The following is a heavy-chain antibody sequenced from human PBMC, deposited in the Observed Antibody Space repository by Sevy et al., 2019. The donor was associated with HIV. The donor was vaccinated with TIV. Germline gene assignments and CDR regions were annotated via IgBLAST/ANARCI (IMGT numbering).Heavy chain of an antibody. V-gene: IGHV3-21*01. Sequence: GGSLRLSCAASGFTFSSYAMNWVRQAPGKGLEWVSSINAISSNIHYAESVEGRFTISRDNAENSLYLQMNGVRAEDTAVYYCARDLFSGGNAVYGYWGQGTLVTVSS. CDR3: ARDLFSGGNAVYGY. CDR1: GFTFSSYA. CDR2: INAISSNI. J-gene: IGHJ4*02. D-gene: IGHD2-15*01.